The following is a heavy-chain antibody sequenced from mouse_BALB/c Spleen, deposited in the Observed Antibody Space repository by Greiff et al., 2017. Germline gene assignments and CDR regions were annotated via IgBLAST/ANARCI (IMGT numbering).Heavy chain of an antibody. CDR1: GFSLTGYG. D-gene: IGHD1-1*01. J-gene: IGHJ4*01. CDR2: IWGDGST. CDR3: ARIGSSPYYYAMDY. Sequence: QVQLKQSGPGLVAPSQSLSITCTVSGFSLTGYGVNWVRQPPGKGLEWLGMIWGDGSTDYNSALKSRLSISKDNSKSQVFLKMNSLQTDDTARYYCARIGSSPYYYAMDYWGQGTSVTVSS. V-gene: IGHV2-6-7*01.